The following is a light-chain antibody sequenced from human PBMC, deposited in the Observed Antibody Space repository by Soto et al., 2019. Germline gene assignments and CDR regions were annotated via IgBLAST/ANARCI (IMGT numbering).Light chain of an antibody. CDR2: DAS. J-gene: IGKJ1*01. V-gene: IGKV3-11*01. Sequence: EVVLTQSPDTLSLPPGERATLSCRASQSVSSYLAWYQQKPGQAPRLLIYDASSRDTGIPARFSGSGSGTDFTLTISILEPEDFAVYYCQQLTDWPPQWTFGQGTKVEIK. CDR1: QSVSSY. CDR3: QQLTDWPPQWT.